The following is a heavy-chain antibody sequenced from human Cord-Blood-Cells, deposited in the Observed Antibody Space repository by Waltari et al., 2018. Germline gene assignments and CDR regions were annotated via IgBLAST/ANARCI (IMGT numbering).Heavy chain of an antibody. CDR3: ARDDD. V-gene: IGHV1-46*01. J-gene: IGHJ4*02. Sequence: VQLVQFGAEVKKPGASVKVCCKASEYTFTSYYMHWERQAHGQGLEWMGISNASGGSASDAQKFQGRVTMTRDASTSTGYMEMSSLRSEDTVVYYCARDDDWVQGALVSVSS. CDR1: EYTFTSYY. CDR2: SNASGGSA.